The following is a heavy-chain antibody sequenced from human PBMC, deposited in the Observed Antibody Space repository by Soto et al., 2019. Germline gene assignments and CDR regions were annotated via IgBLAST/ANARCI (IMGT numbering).Heavy chain of an antibody. Sequence: PSETLSLTCTVSGGSISSGDYYWSWIRQPPGKGLEWIGYIYYSGSTYYNPSLKSRVTISVDTSKDQFSLKLSSVTAADTAVYYCARHLDYYYYYMDVWAKGTTVTVSS. CDR3: ARHLDYYYYYMDV. CDR1: GGSISSGDYY. J-gene: IGHJ6*03. V-gene: IGHV4-30-4*01. CDR2: IYYSGST.